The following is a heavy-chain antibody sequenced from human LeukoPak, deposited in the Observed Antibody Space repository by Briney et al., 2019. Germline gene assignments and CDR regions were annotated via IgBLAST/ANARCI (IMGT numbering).Heavy chain of an antibody. CDR2: IYSGGST. J-gene: IGHJ4*02. V-gene: IGHV3-53*01. Sequence: GGSLRHSRAASGFTVSSNYMSWVRQAPGKGLEWVSVIYSGGSTYYADSVEGRFTISRDNSKNTLYLQMNRLRAEDTAVYYCARGPGAVAGTVYFDYWGEGTLVTVSS. CDR3: ARGPGAVAGTVYFDY. D-gene: IGHD6-19*01. CDR1: GFTVSSNY.